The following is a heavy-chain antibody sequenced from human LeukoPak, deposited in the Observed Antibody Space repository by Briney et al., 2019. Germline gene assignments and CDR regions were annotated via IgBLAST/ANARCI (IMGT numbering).Heavy chain of an antibody. CDR2: IDWDDDK. Sequence: SGPTLVNPPQTLTLTCTFSGFSLSTSGMCVSWIRQPPGKALEWLARIDWDDDKYYSTSLKTRLTISKDTSKNQVVLTMTNMDPVHTATYYCARSSSVAAAGTYPDYWGQGTLVTVSS. D-gene: IGHD6-13*01. J-gene: IGHJ4*02. V-gene: IGHV2-70*11. CDR1: GFSLSTSGMC. CDR3: ARSSSVAAAGTYPDY.